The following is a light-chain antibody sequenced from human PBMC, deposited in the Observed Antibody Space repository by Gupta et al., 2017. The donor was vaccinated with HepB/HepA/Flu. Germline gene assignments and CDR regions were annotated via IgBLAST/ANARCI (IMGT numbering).Light chain of an antibody. CDR2: RNN. J-gene: IGLJ3*02. CDR3: SAWDGSLSAWV. V-gene: IGLV10-54*04. Sequence: QAGLTQPPSVSRALGQAATLTCTGNSNNVGNQGAAWLQQHQGHPPKLLSYRNNDRPSGVSERFSAARSGNTASLTVAGLQPEDEADYYCSAWDGSLSAWVFGGGTKLTVL. CDR1: SNNVGNQG.